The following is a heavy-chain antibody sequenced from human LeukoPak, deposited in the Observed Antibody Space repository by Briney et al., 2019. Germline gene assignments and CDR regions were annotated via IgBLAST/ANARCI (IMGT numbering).Heavy chain of an antibody. D-gene: IGHD1-26*01. V-gene: IGHV1-2*02. CDR3: ARAPRVGATQNWFDP. CDR2: INPNSGGT. J-gene: IGHJ5*02. Sequence: ASVKVSCKASGYTFTGYYMHWVRQAPGQGLEWMGWINPNSGGTNYAQKFQGRVTMTRDTSISTAYMELSRLRSDDTAVYYCARAPRVGATQNWFDPWGQGTLVTVSS. CDR1: GYTFTGYY.